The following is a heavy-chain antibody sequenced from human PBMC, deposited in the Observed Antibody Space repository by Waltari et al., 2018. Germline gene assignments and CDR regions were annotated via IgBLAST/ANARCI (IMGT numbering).Heavy chain of an antibody. V-gene: IGHV1-69*14. J-gene: IGHJ4*02. CDR3: AKGRFLEWFPLSLDY. CDR1: GGPFSSYA. CDR2: IIPIFGTA. Sequence: QVQLVQSGAEVKKPGSSVKVSCKASGGPFSSYAISWVRPAPGQGLEWMGGIIPIFGTANYAQKFQGRVTITADKSTSTAYMELSSLRSEDTAVYYCAKGRFLEWFPLSLDYWGQGTLVTVSS. D-gene: IGHD3-3*01.